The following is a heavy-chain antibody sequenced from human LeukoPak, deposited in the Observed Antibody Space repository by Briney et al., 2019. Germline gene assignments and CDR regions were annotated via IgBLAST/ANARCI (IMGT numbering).Heavy chain of an antibody. V-gene: IGHV1-69*05. J-gene: IGHJ4*02. CDR3: ARGLVLQWLPEYYFDY. CDR2: INPIIGTA. D-gene: IGHD6-19*01. Sequence: SVKVSCKASGCTFSSYAISWVRQAPGQGLEWMGGINPIIGTANYAQKFQGRVTITRDESTSTAYMELSSLRSEDTAVYYCARGLVLQWLPEYYFDYWGQGTLVTVSS. CDR1: GCTFSSYA.